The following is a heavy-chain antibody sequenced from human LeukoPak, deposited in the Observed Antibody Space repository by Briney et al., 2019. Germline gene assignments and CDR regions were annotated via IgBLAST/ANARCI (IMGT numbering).Heavy chain of an antibody. J-gene: IGHJ6*02. CDR1: GFTFSSYA. Sequence: PGGSLRPSCAASGFTFSSYAMSWVRPAAGKGLDGVAAISFSGGSKYYVGSVKGRFTISRDNSQNTLFLQVNSLRAEDAAVYYFAKVGSSGWYVMDVWGRGTSVTVS. D-gene: IGHD6-19*01. CDR2: ISFSGGSK. V-gene: IGHV3-23*01. CDR3: AKVGSSGWYVMDV.